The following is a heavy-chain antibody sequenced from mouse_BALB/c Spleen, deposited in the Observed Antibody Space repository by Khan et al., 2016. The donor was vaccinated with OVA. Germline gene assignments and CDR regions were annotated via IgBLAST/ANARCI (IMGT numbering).Heavy chain of an antibody. CDR2: ISYSGST. CDR1: GYSITSNYA. Sequence: EVQLQESGPGLVKPSQSLSLTCTVSGYSITSNYAWNWIRQFPGNKLEWMGYISYSGSTNYNPSLKSRISITRYPSKNQFFLQLNSLPTEDTAHYDCARGNDYGEAIDYWGQGTTVTVSS. CDR3: ARGNDYGEAIDY. J-gene: IGHJ4*01. V-gene: IGHV3-2*02. D-gene: IGHD1-1*01.